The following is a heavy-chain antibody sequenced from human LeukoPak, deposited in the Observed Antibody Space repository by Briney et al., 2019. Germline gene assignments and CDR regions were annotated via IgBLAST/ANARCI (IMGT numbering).Heavy chain of an antibody. CDR1: GYTFTSYG. Sequence: GASVKVSCKASGYTFTSYGIIWVRQAPGQGLEWMGWISAYNGNTNYAQKLQGRVTTTTDTSTSTAYMELRSLRSDDTAVYYCARGCSGGSCYPLLHYYYGMDVWGQGTTVTVSS. CDR3: ARGCSGGSCYPLLHYYYGMDV. CDR2: ISAYNGNT. V-gene: IGHV1-18*01. D-gene: IGHD2-15*01. J-gene: IGHJ6*02.